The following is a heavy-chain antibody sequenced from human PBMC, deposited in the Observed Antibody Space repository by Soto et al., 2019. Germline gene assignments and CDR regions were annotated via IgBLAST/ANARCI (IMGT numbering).Heavy chain of an antibody. CDR3: ATDAGIAARSGVDYYYGMYV. D-gene: IGHD6-6*01. CDR1: GYTLTELS. CDR2: FDPEDGET. V-gene: IGHV1-24*01. Sequence: ASVKVSCKVSGYTLTELSMHWVRQAPGKGLEWMGGFDPEDGETIYAQKFQGRVTMTEDTSTGTAYMELSSLRSEDTAVYYCATDAGIAARSGVDYYYGMYVWGQGTTVPVSS. J-gene: IGHJ6*02.